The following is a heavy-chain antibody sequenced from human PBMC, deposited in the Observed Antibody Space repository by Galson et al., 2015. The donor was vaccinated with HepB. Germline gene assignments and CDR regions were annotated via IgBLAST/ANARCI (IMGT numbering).Heavy chain of an antibody. CDR1: GFIFSDHY. Sequence: SLRLSCAASGFIFSDHYIDWVRQAPGKGLEWVSVIYSGGSTYYADSVRGRFTISRDNSKNTLYLQMNSLRAEDTAVYYCARGAGERLRYFDWLPTGPFDYWGQGTLVTVSS. V-gene: IGHV3-66*01. J-gene: IGHJ4*02. CDR3: ARGAGERLRYFDWLPTGPFDY. CDR2: IYSGGST. D-gene: IGHD3-9*01.